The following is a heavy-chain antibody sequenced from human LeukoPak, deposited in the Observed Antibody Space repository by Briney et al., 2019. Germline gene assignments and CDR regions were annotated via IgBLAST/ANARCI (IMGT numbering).Heavy chain of an antibody. CDR2: INPSGGST. CDR3: ARGGYGDYPWFDA. Sequence: ASLKVSCTASGYTFTSYYMHWVRQAPGQGLEWMGIINPSGGSTSYAQMFQGRVTMTRDTSTSTVYMELSSLRSEDTAVYYCARGGYGDYPWFDAWGQGTLVTVS. D-gene: IGHD4-17*01. V-gene: IGHV1-46*01. J-gene: IGHJ5*02. CDR1: GYTFTSYY.